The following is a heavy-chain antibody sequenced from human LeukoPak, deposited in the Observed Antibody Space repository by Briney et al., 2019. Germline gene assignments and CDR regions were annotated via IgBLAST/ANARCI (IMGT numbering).Heavy chain of an antibody. Sequence: GSLRLSCAASGFPFSSYAMSWIRQPPGKGLEWIGSIYYSGSTYYNPSLKSRVTISVDTSKNQFSLKLNSVTAADTAVYYCASHTGGNLDAFDLWGQGTVVTVSS. V-gene: IGHV4-39*01. CDR2: IYYSGST. CDR1: GFPFSSYA. D-gene: IGHD4-23*01. CDR3: ASHTGGNLDAFDL. J-gene: IGHJ3*01.